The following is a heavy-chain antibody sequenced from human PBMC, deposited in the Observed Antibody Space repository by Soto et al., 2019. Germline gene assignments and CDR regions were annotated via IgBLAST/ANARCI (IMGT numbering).Heavy chain of an antibody. CDR1: GFTFSSYG. V-gene: IGHV3-48*01. CDR3: ASQSSEWLLFAS. D-gene: IGHD5-12*01. CDR2: ISSSSSTI. J-gene: IGHJ4*02. Sequence: GGSLRLSCAASGFTFSSYGMNWVRQAPGKGLEWVSYISSSSSTIYYADSVKGRFTNSRDNAKNSPYLQMNSLRAEDTAVYYCASQSSEWLLFASWGQGTLVTVSS.